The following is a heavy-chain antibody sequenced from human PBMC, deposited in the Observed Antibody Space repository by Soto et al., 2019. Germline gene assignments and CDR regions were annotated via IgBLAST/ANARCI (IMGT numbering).Heavy chain of an antibody. CDR1: GFTFSSYS. CDR3: ARVSTSLRDDP. D-gene: IGHD2-2*01. J-gene: IGHJ5*02. V-gene: IGHV3-21*01. Sequence: GGSLRLSCAASGFTFSSYSMNWVRQAPGKGLEWVSSISSSSSYIYYADSVKGRFTISRDNAKNSLYLQMNSLRAEDMAVYYCARVSTSLRDDPWGQGTLVTVSS. CDR2: ISSSSSYI.